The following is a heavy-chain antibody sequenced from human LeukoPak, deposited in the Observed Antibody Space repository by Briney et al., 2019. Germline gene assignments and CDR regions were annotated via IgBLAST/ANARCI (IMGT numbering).Heavy chain of an antibody. V-gene: IGHV4-39*01. CDR2: IYYSGST. J-gene: IGHJ3*02. CDR1: GGSISSSSYY. CDR3: ARQINYYDSSGYPGLDAFDI. D-gene: IGHD3-22*01. Sequence: SETLSLTCTVSGGSISSSSYYWVWIRQPPGKGLEWIGSIYYSGSTYYNPSLKSRVTISVDTSKNQFSLKLSSVTAADTAVYYCARQINYYDSSGYPGLDAFDIWGQGTMVTVSS.